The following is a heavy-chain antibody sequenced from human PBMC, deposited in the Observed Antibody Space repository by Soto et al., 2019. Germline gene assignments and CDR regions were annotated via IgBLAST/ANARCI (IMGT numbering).Heavy chain of an antibody. CDR2: IYYSGST. V-gene: IGHV4-31*03. Sequence: QVQLQASGQGLVKPSQTLSLTCTVSGGSISSGGYYWSWIRQHPGKGLEWIGYIYYSGSTYYNPSLKSRVTISVDTSKNQFSLKLSSVTAADTAVYYCARDLGCSSSSCTNWFDPWGQGTLVTVSS. J-gene: IGHJ5*02. CDR3: ARDLGCSSSSCTNWFDP. CDR1: GGSISSGGYY. D-gene: IGHD2-2*01.